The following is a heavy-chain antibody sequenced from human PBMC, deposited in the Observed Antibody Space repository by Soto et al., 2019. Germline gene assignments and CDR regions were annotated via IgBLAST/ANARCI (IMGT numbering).Heavy chain of an antibody. J-gene: IGHJ2*01. CDR2: LNPGNGNT. D-gene: IGHD2-21*01. V-gene: IGHV1-3*01. CDR1: GYTFTNYA. Sequence: ASVKVSCKASGYTFTNYAIHWVRQAPGQRLEWMGWLNPGNGNTKYPQKFQGRVTITRDTSASTAYMFLSSLRSEDTAVYYCARAQGIPYCGGDCYSDWYFDLWARRPLVTVSS. CDR3: ARAQGIPYCGGDCYSDWYFDL.